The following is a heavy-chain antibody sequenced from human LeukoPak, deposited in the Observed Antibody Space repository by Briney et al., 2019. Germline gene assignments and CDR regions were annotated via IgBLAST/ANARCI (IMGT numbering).Heavy chain of an antibody. CDR2: IYPGDSDT. Sequence: GESLKISCQGSGYTFTNYWIGWVRQMPGKGLEWMGIIYPGDSDTGYSPSFQGQVTISADKSISTAYLQWSSLKASDTAMYYCARLYGGNSDYYYYYMDVWGKGTTVTVSS. CDR3: ARLYGGNSDYYYYYMDV. CDR1: GYTFTNYW. J-gene: IGHJ6*03. D-gene: IGHD4-23*01. V-gene: IGHV5-51*01.